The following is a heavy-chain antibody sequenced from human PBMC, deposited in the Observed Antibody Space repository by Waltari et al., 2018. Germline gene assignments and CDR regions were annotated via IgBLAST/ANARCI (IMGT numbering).Heavy chain of an antibody. CDR2: ISSSSTYI. V-gene: IGHV3-21*03. J-gene: IGHJ5*02. CDR1: GFTFSSYS. CDR3: AKIRGSYPNCFDP. Sequence: EVQLVESGGGLVKPGGSLRLACEASGFTFSSYSMNWVRQAPGKGLEWVSSISSSSTYIYYADSVKGRFTISRDNAKNSLYLQMNSLRADDTAVYYCAKIRGSYPNCFDPWGQGTLVTVSS. D-gene: IGHD1-26*01.